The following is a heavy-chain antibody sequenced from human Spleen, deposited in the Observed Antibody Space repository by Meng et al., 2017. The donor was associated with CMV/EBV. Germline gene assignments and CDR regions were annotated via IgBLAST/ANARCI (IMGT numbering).Heavy chain of an antibody. D-gene: IGHD6-13*01. V-gene: IGHV4-4*07. CDR2: IYTSGST. Sequence: VRLQDSGPGLGKPSQTLSLTCTVSGGSIIRYYWSWIRQPAGKGLEWIGRIYTSGSTNYNPSLKSRVTMSVDTSKNQFSLKLSSVTAADTAVYYCARDRSSSWTRFYYFDYWGQGTLVTVSS. CDR3: ARDRSSSWTRFYYFDY. J-gene: IGHJ4*02. CDR1: GGSIIRYY.